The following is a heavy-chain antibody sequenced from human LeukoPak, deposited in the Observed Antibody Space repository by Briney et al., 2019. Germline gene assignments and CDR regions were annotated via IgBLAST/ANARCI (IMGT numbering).Heavy chain of an antibody. CDR2: IRGKTDNYAT. D-gene: IGHD4-17*01. CDR3: TRHVPHGDFAFDY. V-gene: IGHV3-73*01. J-gene: IGHJ4*02. CDR1: GFTFSGSA. Sequence: SGGSLRLSCAASGFTFSGSAVHWVRQSSGKGLEWVGRIRGKTDNYATVYAASVTGRFTISRDDSKNTAYLQMNSLKIEDTAVYYCTRHVPHGDFAFDYWGQRTLVTVSS.